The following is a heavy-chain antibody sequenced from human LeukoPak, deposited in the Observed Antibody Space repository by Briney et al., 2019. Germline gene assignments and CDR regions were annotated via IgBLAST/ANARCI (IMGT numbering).Heavy chain of an antibody. J-gene: IGHJ6*02. V-gene: IGHV4-59*02. D-gene: IGHD3-22*01. CDR1: GGSVSGVY. CDR2: IYYSAST. CDR3: ARRIRYYDSSGYSAGGYGMDV. Sequence: PSGTLSLTCTVSGGSVSGVYWNWIRQPPGKGLEWIGYIYYSASTKYNPSLKSRVTMSVDTSKNQFSLNLRSVTAADTAVYYCARRIRYYDSSGYSAGGYGMDVWGQGTTVTVSS.